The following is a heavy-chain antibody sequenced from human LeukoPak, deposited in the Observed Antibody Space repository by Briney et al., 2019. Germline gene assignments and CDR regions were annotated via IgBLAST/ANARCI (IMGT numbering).Heavy chain of an antibody. CDR2: IYPGDSDT. CDR3: AVYCSGGSCYFGGFDP. Sequence: GESLKISCKGSGYSFTSYWIGWVRQMPEKGLEWMGIIYPGDSDTRYSPSFQGQVTISADKSISTAYLRWSSLKASDTAMYYCAVYCSGGSCYFGGFDPWGQGTLVTVSS. CDR1: GYSFTSYW. V-gene: IGHV5-51*01. J-gene: IGHJ5*02. D-gene: IGHD2-15*01.